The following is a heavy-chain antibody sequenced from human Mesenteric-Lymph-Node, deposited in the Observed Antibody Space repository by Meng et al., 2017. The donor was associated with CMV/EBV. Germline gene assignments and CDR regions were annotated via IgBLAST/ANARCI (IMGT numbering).Heavy chain of an antibody. CDR1: GFTFSDYY. D-gene: IGHD2-15*01. Sequence: GESLKISCAASGFTFSDYYMSWIRQAPGKGLEWVSRIDSDGSSTTYAESVKGRFTISRDNAKNTLFLQMLSLRAEDTAVYYCTRDGDFYDATLHWGQGSLVTVSS. CDR2: IDSDGSST. J-gene: IGHJ4*02. CDR3: TRDGDFYDATLH. V-gene: IGHV3-74*01.